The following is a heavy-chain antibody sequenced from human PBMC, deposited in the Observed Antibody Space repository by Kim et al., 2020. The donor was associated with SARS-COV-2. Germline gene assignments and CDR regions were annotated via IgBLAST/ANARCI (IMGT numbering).Heavy chain of an antibody. CDR2: IDWDDDK. V-gene: IGHV2-70*01. J-gene: IGHJ6*02. CDR1: GFSLSTSGMC. CDR3: ARSRYRSGYYYYYGMDV. Sequence: SGPTLVNPTQTLTLTCTFSGFSLSTSGMCVSWIRQPPGKALEWLALIDWDDDKHYSTSLKTRLTISKDTSKNQVVLTMTNMDPVDTGTYYCARSRYRSGYYYYYGMDVWGQGTTVTVSS. D-gene: IGHD2-2*03.